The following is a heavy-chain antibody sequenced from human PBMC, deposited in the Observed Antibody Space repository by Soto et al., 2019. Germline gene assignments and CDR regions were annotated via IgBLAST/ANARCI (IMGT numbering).Heavy chain of an antibody. D-gene: IGHD3-10*01. CDR1: GGTFSSYA. V-gene: IGHV1-69*13. J-gene: IGHJ6*02. CDR3: ARGHYGSGSYSDVRHYYYGMDV. CDR2: IIPIFGTA. Sequence: SVKVSCKASGGTFSSYAISWVRQAPGQGLEWMGGIIPIFGTANYAQKFQGRVTITADESTSTAYMELSSLRSEDTAVYYCARGHYGSGSYSDVRHYYYGMDVWGQGTTVTVSS.